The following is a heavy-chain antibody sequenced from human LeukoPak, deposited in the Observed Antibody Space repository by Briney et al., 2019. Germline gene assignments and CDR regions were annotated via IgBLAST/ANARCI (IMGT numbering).Heavy chain of an antibody. Sequence: SVKVSCKASGGTFSSYAISWLRQAPGQGLEWMGGIIPIFGTANYAQKFQGRVTITTDESTSTAYMELSSLRSEDTAVYYCARAHTSTVTWYYYYYYMDVWGKGTTVTVSS. J-gene: IGHJ6*03. CDR3: ARAHTSTVTWYYYYYYMDV. CDR2: IIPIFGTA. V-gene: IGHV1-69*05. D-gene: IGHD4-17*01. CDR1: GGTFSSYA.